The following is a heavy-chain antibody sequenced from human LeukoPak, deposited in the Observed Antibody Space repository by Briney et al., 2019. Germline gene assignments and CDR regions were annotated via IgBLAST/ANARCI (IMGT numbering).Heavy chain of an antibody. J-gene: IGHJ4*02. V-gene: IGHV3-21*01. Sequence: GGSLRLSCAASGFTFSSYSMNWVRQAPGKGLEWVSSISSSSSYIYYADSVKGRFTISRDNAKNSLYLQMNSRRDEDTAVYYCARALYGSGSYSDYWGQGTLVTVSS. CDR1: GFTFSSYS. CDR2: ISSSSSYI. CDR3: ARALYGSGSYSDY. D-gene: IGHD3-10*01.